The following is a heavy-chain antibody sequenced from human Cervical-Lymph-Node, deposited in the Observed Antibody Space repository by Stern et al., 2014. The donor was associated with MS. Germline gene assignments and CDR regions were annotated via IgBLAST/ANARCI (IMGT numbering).Heavy chain of an antibody. CDR1: GGSISIDDYY. CDR3: ARLASGLDY. D-gene: IGHD3-3*01. CDR2: IDYTGST. J-gene: IGHJ4*02. Sequence: QVQLQESGPGLVKPSQTLSLTCTVSGGSISIDDYYWSWVRQFPGKGLEWIGYIDYTGSTYYSPSLESRVIMSVETSKNQFSLNLTSVTVADTAVYYCARLASGLDYWGQGTLVTASS. V-gene: IGHV4-31*03.